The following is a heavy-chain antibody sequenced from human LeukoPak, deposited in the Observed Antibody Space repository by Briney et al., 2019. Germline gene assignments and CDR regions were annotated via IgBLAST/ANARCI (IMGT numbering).Heavy chain of an antibody. CDR2: ISSSSSYI. V-gene: IGHV3-21*01. CDR3: ARDLGVRGVPD. Sequence: PGGALRLSCAASGFTLSSYSMNSVRPAPGKGLEWVSSISSSSSYIYYADSVKGRFSISRDNAKNSLYLQMNRLRDEDTAVYYCARDLGVRGVPDWGQGTLVTVSS. CDR1: GFTLSSYS. D-gene: IGHD3-10*01. J-gene: IGHJ4*02.